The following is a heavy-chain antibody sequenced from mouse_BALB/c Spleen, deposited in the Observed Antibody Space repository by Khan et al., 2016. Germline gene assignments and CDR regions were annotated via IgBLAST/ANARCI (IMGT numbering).Heavy chain of an antibody. D-gene: IGHD3-1*01. CDR2: IWAGGST. CDR1: GFSLTSYG. J-gene: IGHJ4*01. CDR3: AREGLLYAMDY. V-gene: IGHV2-9*02. Sequence: QVQLQQLGPGLVAPSQSLSITCTVSGFSLTSYGVHWVRQPPGKGLEWLGVIWAGGSTNYNSALMSRLSISKDNSKSQVFLKMNSLQTDDTAMYYCAREGLLYAMDYWGQGTSVTVSS.